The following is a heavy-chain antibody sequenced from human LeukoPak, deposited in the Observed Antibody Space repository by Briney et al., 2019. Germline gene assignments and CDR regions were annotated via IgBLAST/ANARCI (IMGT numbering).Heavy chain of an antibody. CDR2: ISSSGDNT. CDR1: GFTFSTYV. V-gene: IGHV3-23*01. CDR3: AKGGSGDNYDRIDF. Sequence: GGSLRLSCAASGFTFSTYVMSWVRQAPGKGLEWVSGISSSGDNTFYADSVKGRFTISRDNSKNMLYLQMNSLRTEDTAVYYCAKGGSGDNYDRIDFWGQGTLVTVSS. D-gene: IGHD5-18*01. J-gene: IGHJ4*02.